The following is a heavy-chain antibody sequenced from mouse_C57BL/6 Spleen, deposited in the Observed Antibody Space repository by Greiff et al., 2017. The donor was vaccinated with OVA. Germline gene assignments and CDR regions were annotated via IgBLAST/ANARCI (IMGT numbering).Heavy chain of an antibody. J-gene: IGHJ2*01. CDR2: IYPGSGNT. CDR3: AMGDYFDY. Sequence: QVQLKESGAELVRPGASVKLSCKASGYTFTDYYINWVKQRPGQGLEWIARIYPGSGNTYYNEKFKGKATLTAEKSSSTAYMQLSSLTSEDSAVYFCAMGDYFDYWGQGTTLTGSS. V-gene: IGHV1-76*01. CDR1: GYTFTDYY.